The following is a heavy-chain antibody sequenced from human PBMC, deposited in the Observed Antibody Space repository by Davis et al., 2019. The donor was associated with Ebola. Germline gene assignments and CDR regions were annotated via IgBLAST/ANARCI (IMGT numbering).Heavy chain of an antibody. CDR2: IYYSGIT. Sequence: SETLSLTCTVSGGSIISSSSYWGWIRQPPRKGLEWIGSIYYSGITYYNPSLKSRVTISVDTSKNQFSLKLRSVTAADTAVYYCTITGYFDYWGQGTLVTVSS. CDR3: TITGYFDY. V-gene: IGHV4-39*01. J-gene: IGHJ4*02. CDR1: GGSIISSSSY. D-gene: IGHD2-8*02.